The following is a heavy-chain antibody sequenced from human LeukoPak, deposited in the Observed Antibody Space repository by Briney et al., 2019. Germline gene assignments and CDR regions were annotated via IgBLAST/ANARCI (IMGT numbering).Heavy chain of an antibody. V-gene: IGHV3-23*01. Sequence: GSLRLSCAASGFTFSSYAMSWVRQAPGKGLEWVSAISGSGGSTYYADSVKGRFTISRDNSKNTLYLQMNSLRAEDTAVYYCAKDGYLGNGGPYYYGMDVWGQGTTVTVSS. CDR3: AKDGYLGNGGPYYYGMDV. CDR1: GFTFSSYA. D-gene: IGHD2-2*03. CDR2: ISGSGGST. J-gene: IGHJ6*02.